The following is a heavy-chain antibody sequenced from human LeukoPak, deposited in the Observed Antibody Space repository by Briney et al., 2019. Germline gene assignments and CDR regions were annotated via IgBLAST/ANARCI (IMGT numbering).Heavy chain of an antibody. CDR3: ARLTPTTLSLYYYYMDV. CDR1: GGSISSSNW. J-gene: IGHJ6*03. V-gene: IGHV4-4*02. Sequence: SETLSLTCAVSGGSISSSNWWSWVRQPPGKGLEWIGRIFHTGTTDYKTSLKGRVTISVDKSKNQYSLKLTSVTAADTAVYYCARLTPTTLSLYYYYMDVWGKGTTVTVSS. CDR2: IFHTGTT. D-gene: IGHD2/OR15-2a*01.